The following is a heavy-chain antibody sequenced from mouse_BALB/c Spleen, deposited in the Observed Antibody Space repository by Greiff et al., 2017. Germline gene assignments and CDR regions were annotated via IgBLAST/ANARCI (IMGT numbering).Heavy chain of an antibody. CDR2: IRNKANGYTT. J-gene: IGHJ3*01. V-gene: IGHV7-3*02. Sequence: EVKLMESGGGLVQPGGSLRLSCATSGFTFTDYYMSWVRQPPGKALEWLGFIRNKANGYTTEYSASVKGRFTISRDNSQSILYLQMNTLRAEDSATYYCARDNYGSSYDYWGQGTLVTVSA. CDR3: ARDNYGSSYDY. D-gene: IGHD1-1*01. CDR1: GFTFTDYY.